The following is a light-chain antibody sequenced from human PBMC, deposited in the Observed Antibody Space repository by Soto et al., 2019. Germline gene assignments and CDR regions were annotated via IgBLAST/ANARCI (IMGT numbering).Light chain of an antibody. Sequence: SYELTQPPSVSVAPGKTARITCGGNNIGSKSVHWYPQKPGQAPVLVIYYDSDRPSGIPERFSGSNSGNTATLTISRVEAGDDADYYCQVWDSSSDHVVFGGGTKLTVL. CDR2: YDS. CDR3: QVWDSSSDHVV. CDR1: NIGSKS. V-gene: IGLV3-21*04. J-gene: IGLJ2*01.